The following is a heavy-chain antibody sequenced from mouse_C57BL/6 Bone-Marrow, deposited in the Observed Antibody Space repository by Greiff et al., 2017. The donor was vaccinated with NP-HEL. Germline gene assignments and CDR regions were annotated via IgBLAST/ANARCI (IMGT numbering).Heavy chain of an antibody. J-gene: IGHJ3*01. CDR2: IDPSDSYT. CDR1: GYTFTSYW. V-gene: IGHV1-69*01. CDR3: ARGGVYYYGSSPFAY. D-gene: IGHD1-1*01. Sequence: VQLQQPGAELVMPGASVKLSCKASGYTFTSYWMHWVKQRPGQGLEWIGEIDPSDSYTNYNQKFKGKSTLTVDKSSSTAYMQLSSLTSEDSAVYYCARGGVYYYGSSPFAYWGQGTLVTVSA.